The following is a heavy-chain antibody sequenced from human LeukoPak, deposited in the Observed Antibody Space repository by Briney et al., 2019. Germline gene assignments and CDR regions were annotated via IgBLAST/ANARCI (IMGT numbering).Heavy chain of an antibody. D-gene: IGHD3-22*01. CDR2: IYYSGST. V-gene: IGHV4-30-4*08. Sequence: SETLSLTCTVSGGSISSGDYYWSWIRQPPGKGLEWIGYIYYSGSTYYNPSLKSRVTISVDTSKNQFSLKLSSVTAADTAVYYCARGLYYDSRGSHAYYLDYWGQGALVTVSS. J-gene: IGHJ4*02. CDR3: ARGLYYDSRGSHAYYLDY. CDR1: GGSISSGDYY.